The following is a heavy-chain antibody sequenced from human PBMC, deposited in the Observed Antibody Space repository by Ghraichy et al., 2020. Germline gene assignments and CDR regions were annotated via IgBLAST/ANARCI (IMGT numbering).Heavy chain of an antibody. D-gene: IGHD3-22*01. CDR2: VSGSGGST. CDR1: GFTFSNYA. V-gene: IGHV3-23*01. J-gene: IGHJ4*02. Sequence: GESLNISCAASGFTFSNYAMSWVRQAPGKGLEWVSAVSGSGGSTYYADSVKGRFTISRDNSKNTLYLQMNSLRAEDTAIYYCASDTDSRGPVGADYWGQGTLVTVSS. CDR3: ASDTDSRGPVGADY.